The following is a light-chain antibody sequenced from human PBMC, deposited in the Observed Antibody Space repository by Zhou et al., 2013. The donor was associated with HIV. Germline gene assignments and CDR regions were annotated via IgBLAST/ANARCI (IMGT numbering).Light chain of an antibody. Sequence: DIQMTQSPSTLSASVGDRVTITCRASQSIGSWLAWYQQKPGTAPKLLIYKTSTLQSGVPSRFSGSGSGTEFTLTISSLHPDDFASYYCQQYKTDQYAFGQGTKVEIK. CDR1: QSIGSW. V-gene: IGKV1-5*03. CDR2: KTS. CDR3: QQYKTDQYA. J-gene: IGKJ2*01.